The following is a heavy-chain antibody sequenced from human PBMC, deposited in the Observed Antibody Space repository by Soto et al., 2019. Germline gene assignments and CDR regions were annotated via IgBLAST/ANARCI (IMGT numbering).Heavy chain of an antibody. CDR2: IKSKSDGGTT. D-gene: IGHD5-18*01. CDR3: TTLYSYGWSGLDC. V-gene: IGHV3-15*01. Sequence: GGLHRHSWAASKFKIVNAWVSWVIQAKGKGLEWVGRIKSKSDGGTTDYAAPVKGRFTISRDDSINTLYLQMNSLETEDTAVYYCTTLYSYGWSGLDCWGQGTLVTVSS. CDR1: KFKIVNAW. J-gene: IGHJ4*02.